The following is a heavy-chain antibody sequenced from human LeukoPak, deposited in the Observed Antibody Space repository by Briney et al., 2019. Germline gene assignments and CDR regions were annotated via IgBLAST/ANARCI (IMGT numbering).Heavy chain of an antibody. D-gene: IGHD6-13*01. J-gene: IGHJ6*02. Sequence: PSETLSLTCTISGGSISSYYWNWIRQPPGKGLEWIGYIYYSGSTNYNPSLKSRVTISVDMSKNQFSLKLSSVTAADTAVYYCARRYSGTWYGMDVWGQGTTVTVSS. CDR1: GGSISSYY. V-gene: IGHV4-59*08. CDR2: IYYSGST. CDR3: ARRYSGTWYGMDV.